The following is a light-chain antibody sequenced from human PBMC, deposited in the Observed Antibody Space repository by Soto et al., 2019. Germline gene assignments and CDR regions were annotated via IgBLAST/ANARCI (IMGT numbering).Light chain of an antibody. J-gene: IGKJ4*02. CDR1: QSVSTN. V-gene: IGKV3-11*01. Sequence: EIVLTQSPATLSLSPGERATLSFRASQSVSTNLAWYQQKPGQAPRLLIYDASNRATGIPARFSGSGSGTDFTLTISSLEPEDFAVYYWQQRSNWPLTFGGGTKGEIK. CDR3: QQRSNWPLT. CDR2: DAS.